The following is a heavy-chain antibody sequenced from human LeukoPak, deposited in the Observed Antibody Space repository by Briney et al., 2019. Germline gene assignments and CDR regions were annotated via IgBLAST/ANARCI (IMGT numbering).Heavy chain of an antibody. CDR3: ARSPRSTYLYYYYYYGMDV. J-gene: IGHJ6*02. CDR2: IKQDGSEK. Sequence: GGSLRLSCAASGSTFSSYWMSWVRQAPGKGLEWVANIKQDGSEKYYVDSVKGRFTISRDNAKNSLYLQMNSLRAEDTAVYYRARSPRSTYLYYYYYYGMDVWGQGTTVTVSS. V-gene: IGHV3-7*01. CDR1: GSTFSSYW. D-gene: IGHD5/OR15-5a*01.